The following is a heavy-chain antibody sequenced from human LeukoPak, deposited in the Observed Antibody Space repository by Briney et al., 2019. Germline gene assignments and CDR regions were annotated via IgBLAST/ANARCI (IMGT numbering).Heavy chain of an antibody. CDR2: IYSGGST. J-gene: IGHJ4*02. Sequence: PGGSLRLSCAASGFTVSSNYMSWVRQAPGKGLEWVSVIYSGGSTYYADSVKGRFTISRDNSKNTLYLQMNSLRAEDTAVYYCARGSEAWSRSFPAFDYWGQGTLVTVSS. CDR1: GFTVSSNY. V-gene: IGHV3-66*02. CDR3: ARGSEAWSRSFPAFDY. D-gene: IGHD1-14*01.